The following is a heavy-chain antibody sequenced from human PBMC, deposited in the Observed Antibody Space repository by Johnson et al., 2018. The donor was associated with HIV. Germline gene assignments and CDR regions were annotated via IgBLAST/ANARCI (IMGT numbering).Heavy chain of an antibody. CDR1: GFTFSDHA. CDR2: ISYDGSSK. J-gene: IGHJ3*02. D-gene: IGHD5-12*01. V-gene: IGHV3-30-3*01. CDR3: ARDHSGYDSVTAAFDI. Sequence: QVQLVESGGGVVQPGRSLRLSCAASGFTFSDHAMHWVRQAPGKGLEWVAVISYDGSSKYYADSVKGRFTISRDNSKNTLYLQMNSLRAEDTAVYYCARDHSGYDSVTAAFDIWGQGTMVIVSS.